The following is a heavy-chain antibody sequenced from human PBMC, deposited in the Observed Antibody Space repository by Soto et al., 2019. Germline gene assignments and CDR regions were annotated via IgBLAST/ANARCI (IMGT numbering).Heavy chain of an antibody. CDR3: ARAFDYYDSSGHYLRAFDM. CDR1: GYSFTTYW. Sequence: GESLKISCKGSGYSFTTYWIGWVRQMPGKGLEWMGIIHPGDSDTRYSPSFQGQVTISADKSINTAYLQWSSLKASDTGMYYCARAFDYYDSSGHYLRAFDMWGQGTMVT. J-gene: IGHJ3*02. D-gene: IGHD3-22*01. V-gene: IGHV5-51*01. CDR2: IHPGDSDT.